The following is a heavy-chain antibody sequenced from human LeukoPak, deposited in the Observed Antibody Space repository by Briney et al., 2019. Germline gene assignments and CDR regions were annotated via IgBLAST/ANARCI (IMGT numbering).Heavy chain of an antibody. CDR1: GGSISSSSYY. V-gene: IGHV4-39*07. CDR3: ARDSPRYNWNDVEAFDI. J-gene: IGHJ3*02. Sequence: PSETLSLTCTVSGGSISSSSYYWGWIRQPPGKGLAWIGSIYYSGSTYYNPSLKSRVTISLDTSKNQFSLKLSSVPAADTAVYYCARDSPRYNWNDVEAFDIWGQGTMVTVSS. CDR2: IYYSGST. D-gene: IGHD1-20*01.